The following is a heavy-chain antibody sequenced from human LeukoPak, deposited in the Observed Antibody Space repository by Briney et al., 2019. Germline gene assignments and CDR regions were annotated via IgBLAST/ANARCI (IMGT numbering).Heavy chain of an antibody. D-gene: IGHD1-7*01. CDR3: ARDGGSGTTLGY. V-gene: IGHV3-21*01. CDR2: ISSSSSYI. CDR1: GFTFSSYS. J-gene: IGHJ4*02. Sequence: PGGSLRLSCAASGFTFSSYSMNWVRQAPGKGLEWVSSISSSSSYIYYADSVKGRFTISRDNAKNSLYLQMNSLRAEDTAVYYCARDGGSGTTLGYWGQGTLVTGSS.